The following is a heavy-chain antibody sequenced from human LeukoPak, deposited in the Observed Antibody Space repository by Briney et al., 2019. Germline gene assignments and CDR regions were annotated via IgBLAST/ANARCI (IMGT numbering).Heavy chain of an antibody. CDR1: GYTFTNYG. Sequence: ASVKVSCKASGYTFTNYGVSWVRQAPGQGLEWMGWISAYNGYTNYAQKFQFRVTMTTDTSTSTAYMELRSLTSDDAAVYYCARDKAVTTELTQYFQHWGQGTLVTVSS. D-gene: IGHD4-11*01. CDR2: ISAYNGYT. CDR3: ARDKAVTTELTQYFQH. V-gene: IGHV1-18*01. J-gene: IGHJ1*01.